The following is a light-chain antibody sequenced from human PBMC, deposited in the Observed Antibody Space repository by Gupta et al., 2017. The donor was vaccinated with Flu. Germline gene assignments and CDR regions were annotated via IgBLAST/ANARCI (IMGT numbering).Light chain of an antibody. V-gene: IGLV2-14*01. Sequence: QSALTQPASVSGSPGQSITISCTGTSSDVGGYNYVSWYQQHPGKATKLMIYEVSNRPSGVSNRFSGSKSGNAASLSISGLQAEDDADYYCSSYTSSSTRVFGGGTKLTVL. CDR2: EVS. J-gene: IGLJ2*01. CDR3: SSYTSSSTRV. CDR1: SSDVGGYNY.